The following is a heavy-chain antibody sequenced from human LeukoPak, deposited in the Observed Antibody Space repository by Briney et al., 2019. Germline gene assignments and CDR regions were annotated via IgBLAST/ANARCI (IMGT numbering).Heavy chain of an antibody. CDR2: IYPGDSDT. Sequence: GASLQISCKGSGSIFTSYWIGWVRQMPGKGLEWMGIIYPGDSDTRYSPSFQGQVTISADKSISTAFLQWSSLKASDTAMYYCARHGSIAAPGDCWGQGTLVTVSS. D-gene: IGHD6-13*01. V-gene: IGHV5-51*01. CDR3: ARHGSIAAPGDC. J-gene: IGHJ4*02. CDR1: GSIFTSYW.